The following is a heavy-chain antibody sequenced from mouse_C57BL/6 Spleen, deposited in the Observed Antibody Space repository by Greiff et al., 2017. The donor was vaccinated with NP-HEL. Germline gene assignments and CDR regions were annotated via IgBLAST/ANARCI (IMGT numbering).Heavy chain of an antibody. Sequence: QVQLQQPGAELVRPGSSVKLSCKASGYTFTSYWMDWVKQRPGQGLEWIGNIYPSDSETHYNQKFKDKATLTVDKSSSTAYMQLSSLTSEDSAVYYCARGGAYYSNFWFAYWGQGTLVTVSA. D-gene: IGHD2-5*01. J-gene: IGHJ3*01. CDR2: IYPSDSET. CDR1: GYTFTSYW. V-gene: IGHV1-61*01. CDR3: ARGGAYYSNFWFAY.